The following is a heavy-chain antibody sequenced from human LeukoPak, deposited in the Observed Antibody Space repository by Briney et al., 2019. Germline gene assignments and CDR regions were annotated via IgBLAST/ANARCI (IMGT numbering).Heavy chain of an antibody. Sequence: SETQSLTCTVSGGSISSYYWSWIRQPPGKGLEWIGYIYYSGSTNYNPSLKSRVTISVDTSKNQFSLKLSSVTAADTAVYYCARTEYDSSGYCIYWGQGTLVTVSS. CDR2: IYYSGST. CDR1: GGSISSYY. V-gene: IGHV4-59*01. J-gene: IGHJ4*02. CDR3: ARTEYDSSGYCIY. D-gene: IGHD3-22*01.